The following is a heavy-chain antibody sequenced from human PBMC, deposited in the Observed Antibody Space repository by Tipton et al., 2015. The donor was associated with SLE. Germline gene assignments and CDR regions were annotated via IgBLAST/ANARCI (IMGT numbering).Heavy chain of an antibody. CDR3: ARDGGCRSTSCYVGDWFDP. CDR2: IYSGGRT. Sequence: SLRLSCAASGFTVSSNYMSWVRQAPGKGLEWVSVIYSGGRTYFADSVKGRFTISRDNSKNTLYLQMNSLRAEDTAVYYCARDGGCRSTSCYVGDWFDPWGQGTLVTVSS. V-gene: IGHV3-53*05. D-gene: IGHD2-2*01. CDR1: GFTVSSNY. J-gene: IGHJ5*02.